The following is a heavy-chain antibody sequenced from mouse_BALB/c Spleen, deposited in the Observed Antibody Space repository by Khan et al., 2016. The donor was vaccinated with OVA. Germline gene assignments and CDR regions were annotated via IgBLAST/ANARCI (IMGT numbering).Heavy chain of an antibody. J-gene: IGHJ4*01. CDR1: GYSITSGYA. D-gene: IGHD1-1*01. CDR3: ARKNYYGYAMDY. CDR2: ISYSGST. V-gene: IGHV3-2*02. Sequence: EVELVESGPGLVKPSQSLSLTCTVTGYSITSGYAWNWIRQFPGNKLEWMGYISYSGSTSYNPSLRSRISITRDTSKNPFFLQLNSVTTEDTATYYCARKNYYGYAMDYWGQGTSVTVSS.